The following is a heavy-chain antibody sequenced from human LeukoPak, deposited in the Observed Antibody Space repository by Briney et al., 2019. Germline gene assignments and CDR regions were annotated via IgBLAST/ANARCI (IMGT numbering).Heavy chain of an antibody. CDR2: INHSGST. V-gene: IGHV4-34*01. CDR3: SGQVVPAGFYYYYYGMDV. Sequence: SETLSLTCAVYGGSFSGYYWSWIRQPPGKGLEWIGEINHSGSTNYNPSLKSRVTISVDTSKNQFSLKLSSVTAADTAVYYCSGQVVPAGFYYYYYGMDVWGQGTTVTVSS. CDR1: GGSFSGYY. D-gene: IGHD2-2*01. J-gene: IGHJ6*02.